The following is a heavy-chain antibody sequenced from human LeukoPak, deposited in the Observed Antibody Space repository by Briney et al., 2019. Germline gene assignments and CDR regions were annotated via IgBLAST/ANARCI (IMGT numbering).Heavy chain of an antibody. CDR1: GFSFSTSA. CDR3: AKDSVAVAGLVNHFDY. V-gene: IGHV3-23*01. J-gene: IGHJ4*02. D-gene: IGHD6-19*01. Sequence: PGGSLRLSCAASGFSFSTSAMSWVRHAPGKGLEWVSTISGSAATTYYTDSVKGRFTISRDNSRDTVYLRMKSLRVEDTAVYYCAKDSVAVAGLVNHFDYWGRGTLVTVFS. CDR2: ISGSAATT.